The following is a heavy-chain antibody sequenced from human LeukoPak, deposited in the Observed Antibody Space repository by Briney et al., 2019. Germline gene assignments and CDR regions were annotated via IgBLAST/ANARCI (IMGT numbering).Heavy chain of an antibody. V-gene: IGHV1-69*05. CDR2: IIPIFGTA. D-gene: IGHD6-13*01. CDR1: GGTFSSYA. J-gene: IGHJ6*03. Sequence: SVKVFCEASGGTFSSYAISWVRQAPGQGLVWMGGIIPIFGTANYAQKFQGRVTITTDESTSTAYMELSSLRSEDTAVYDCASARLDGAAGPYYYYYMDVWGKGTTVTVSS. CDR3: ASARLDGAAGPYYYYYMDV.